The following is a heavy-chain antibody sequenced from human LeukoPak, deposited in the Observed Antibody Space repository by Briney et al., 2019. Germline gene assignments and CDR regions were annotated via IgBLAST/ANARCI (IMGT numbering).Heavy chain of an antibody. V-gene: IGHV4-34*01. CDR3: ARGASNGGHRDFSFDY. D-gene: IGHD4-23*01. Sequence: SETLSLTCAVYGGSFSGYYWSWIRQPSGKGLEWIGEINHSGSTNYNPSLKSRVTISVDTSKNQFSLKLSSVTAADTAVYYCARGASNGGHRDFSFDYWGQGTLVTVSS. J-gene: IGHJ4*02. CDR2: INHSGST. CDR1: GGSFSGYY.